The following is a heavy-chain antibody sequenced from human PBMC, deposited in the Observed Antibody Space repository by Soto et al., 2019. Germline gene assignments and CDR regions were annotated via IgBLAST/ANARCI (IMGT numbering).Heavy chain of an antibody. Sequence: SVKVSCKASGGTFSSYAISWVRQAPGQGLEWMGGIIPIFGTANYAQKFQGRVTITADKSTSTAYMELSSLRSEDTAVYYCARQMYSSSWYYAFDISGPGTMVTV. CDR3: ARQMYSSSWYYAFDI. J-gene: IGHJ3*02. D-gene: IGHD6-13*01. CDR1: GGTFSSYA. CDR2: IIPIFGTA. V-gene: IGHV1-69*06.